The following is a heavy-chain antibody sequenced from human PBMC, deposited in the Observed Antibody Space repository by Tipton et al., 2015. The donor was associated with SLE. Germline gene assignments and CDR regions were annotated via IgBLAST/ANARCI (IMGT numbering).Heavy chain of an antibody. V-gene: IGHV6-1*01. Sequence: GLVKPSQTLSLTCAISGDSVSSNSADAWNWIRQSPSRDLEWLGRTYYRSKWYTDCAESLKSRITIRPDTSKNQVSLQLNYVTPEDTAVYYCARETDGYMDVWGKGTTVTVSS. CDR2: TYYRSKWYT. J-gene: IGHJ6*03. CDR3: ARETDGYMDV. D-gene: IGHD5-24*01. CDR1: GDSVSSNSADA.